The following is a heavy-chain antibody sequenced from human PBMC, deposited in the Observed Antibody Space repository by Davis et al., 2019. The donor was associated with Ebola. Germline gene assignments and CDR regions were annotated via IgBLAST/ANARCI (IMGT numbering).Heavy chain of an antibody. CDR2: VIDSGIT. CDR1: GGSFSGYY. J-gene: IGHJ6*02. Sequence: MPSETLSLTCAVYGGSFSGYYWSWVRQSPGKGLEWIGEVIDSGITNYNPSLKSRVSVSVDRSKNQFSLKLSSVTAADTAVYYCARGRTAGYYYYGMDVWGQGTTVTVSS. D-gene: IGHD6-13*01. V-gene: IGHV4-34*01. CDR3: ARGRTAGYYYYGMDV.